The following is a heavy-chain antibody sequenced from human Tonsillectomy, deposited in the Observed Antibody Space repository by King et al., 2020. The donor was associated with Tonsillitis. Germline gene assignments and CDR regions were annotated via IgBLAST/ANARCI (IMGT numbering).Heavy chain of an antibody. V-gene: IGHV3-11*05. CDR3: ATNFAVAGWKHNWFDP. CDR2: ISNSDSYT. J-gene: IGHJ5*02. Sequence: VQLVESGGGLVKPGGSLRLSCTASGFTFSDYYMSWIRQAPGKGLEWLSSISNSDSYTNYADSVKGRFTISRDNAKNSLFLQMNSLRAEDTAVYYCATNFAVAGWKHNWFDPWGQGTLVTVSS. CDR1: GFTFSDYY. D-gene: IGHD6-19*01.